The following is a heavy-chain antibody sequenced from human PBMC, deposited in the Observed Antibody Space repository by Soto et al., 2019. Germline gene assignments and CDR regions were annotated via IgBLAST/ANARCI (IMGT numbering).Heavy chain of an antibody. D-gene: IGHD2-2*02. CDR1: GFTFSSYG. Sequence: PGGSLRLSCAASGFTFSSYGMHWVRQAPGKGLEWVAVIWYDGSNKYYADSVKGRFTISRDNSKNTLYLQMNSLRAEDTAVYYCARGVVPAAIISRPKKYNWFDPWGQGTLVTVSS. V-gene: IGHV3-33*01. CDR2: IWYDGSNK. J-gene: IGHJ5*02. CDR3: ARGVVPAAIISRPKKYNWFDP.